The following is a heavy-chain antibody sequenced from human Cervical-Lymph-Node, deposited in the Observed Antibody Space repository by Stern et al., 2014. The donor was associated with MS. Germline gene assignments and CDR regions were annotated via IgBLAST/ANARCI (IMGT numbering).Heavy chain of an antibody. CDR2: IRGSGGHT. V-gene: IGHV3-23*04. Sequence: EVQLEESGGGLVQPGGSLRLSCAPSGFTFSHYALSWIRQAPGQGLEWISSIRGSGGHTFYAASVKGRFTILRDTSQNTLEMQMYSLRAEDAALYYCTKGCTVTGTGYGVDVGGQGTTGTVAS. D-gene: IGHD6-19*01. CDR1: GFTFSHYA. CDR3: TKGCTVTGTGYGVDV. J-gene: IGHJ6*02.